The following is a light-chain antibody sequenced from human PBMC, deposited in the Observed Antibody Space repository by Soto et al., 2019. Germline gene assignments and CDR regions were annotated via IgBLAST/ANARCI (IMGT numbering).Light chain of an antibody. CDR3: QQYDNLPLT. J-gene: IGKJ4*01. CDR2: DAS. Sequence: DIQMTQSPSSLSASVGDRVTITCQASQDISNYLNWYQQKPGKAPKLLIYDASNLETGVPSRFSGSGSGTDFTFTINSLQSEDIATYYCQQYDNLPLTFGGGTKVDIK. CDR1: QDISNY. V-gene: IGKV1-33*01.